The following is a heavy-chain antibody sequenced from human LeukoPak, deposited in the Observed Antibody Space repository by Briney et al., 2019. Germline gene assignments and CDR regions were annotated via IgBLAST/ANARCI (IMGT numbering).Heavy chain of an antibody. CDR2: IYYSGST. CDR1: GGSISSSSYY. J-gene: IGHJ5*02. D-gene: IGHD3-9*01. Sequence: SETLSLTCTVSGGSISSSSYYWGWIRQPPGKGLEWIGSIYYSGSTYYNPSLKSRVTISVDTSKNQFSLKLSSVTAADTAVYYCARRYSSYYDILTGSRGWFDPWGQGTLVTVSS. CDR3: ARRYSSYYDILTGSRGWFDP. V-gene: IGHV4-39*01.